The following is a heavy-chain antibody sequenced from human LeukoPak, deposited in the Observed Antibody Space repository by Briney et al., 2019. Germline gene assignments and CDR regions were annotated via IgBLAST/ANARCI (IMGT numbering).Heavy chain of an antibody. D-gene: IGHD2-2*01. Sequence: SVKLSCKASGGTFSSYAISWVRQAPGQGLEWMGGIIPIFGTPNYAQKFQGRVTITTAESTSTAYMELSSLRSGDTAVYYCARVPRSSTRGYYFDYWGQGTLVTVSS. CDR3: ARVPRSSTRGYYFDY. CDR2: IIPIFGTP. V-gene: IGHV1-69*05. J-gene: IGHJ4*02. CDR1: GGTFSSYA.